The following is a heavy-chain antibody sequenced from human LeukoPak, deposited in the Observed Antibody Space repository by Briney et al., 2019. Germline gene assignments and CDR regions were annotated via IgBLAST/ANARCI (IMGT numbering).Heavy chain of an antibody. CDR2: ISYVGSNK. V-gene: IGHV3-30*18. D-gene: IGHD6-13*01. CDR3: AKDKLSKYSSSPLPYYYGMDV. J-gene: IGHJ6*02. CDR1: GFTFSSYG. Sequence: GGSLRLSCAASGFTFSSYGMHWVRQAPGKGLEWVAVISYVGSNKYYADSVKGRFTISRDNSKNTLYLQMNSLRAEDTAVYYCAKDKLSKYSSSPLPYYYGMDVWGQGTTVTVSS.